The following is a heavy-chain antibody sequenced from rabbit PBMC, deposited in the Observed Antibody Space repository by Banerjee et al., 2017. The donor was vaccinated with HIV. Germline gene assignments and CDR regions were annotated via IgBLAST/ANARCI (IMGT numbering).Heavy chain of an antibody. CDR3: VREAAYGGYGDANL. CDR2: IDPVFGVT. J-gene: IGHJ4*01. CDR1: GFDFSSYG. Sequence: QEQLKETGGGLVQPGGSLTLSCKASGFDFSSYGVNWVRQAPGKGLEWIGYIDPVFGVTYYTNWVNGRFAITSHNAQNTLYLQLTSLTATDTATYFCVREAAYGGYGDANLWRPGLLVTVS. V-gene: IGHV1S47*01. D-gene: IGHD6-1*01.